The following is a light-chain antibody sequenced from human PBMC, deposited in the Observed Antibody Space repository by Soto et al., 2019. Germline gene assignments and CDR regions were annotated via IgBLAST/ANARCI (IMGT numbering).Light chain of an antibody. Sequence: EIVLTQSPGTLSLSLGERATLSCRASQSDSSSYLAWYQQKPGQAPRLLIYGASNRATGIPDRFSASGSGTDFTLTISRLEPEDFAVYYCQQYGSSPPYTFGQGTKLEIK. J-gene: IGKJ2*01. CDR2: GAS. CDR3: QQYGSSPPYT. V-gene: IGKV3-20*01. CDR1: QSDSSSY.